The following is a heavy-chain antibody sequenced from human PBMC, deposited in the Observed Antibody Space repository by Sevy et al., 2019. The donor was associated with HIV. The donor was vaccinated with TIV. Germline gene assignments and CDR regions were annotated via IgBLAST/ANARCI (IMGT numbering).Heavy chain of an antibody. CDR1: GGTFSSYA. D-gene: IGHD3-22*01. Sequence: ASVKVSCKASGGTFSSYAISWVRQAPGQGLEWMGGIIPIFGTANYAQKFQGRVTITADESTSTAYMELSSLRSEDTAVYYCARMGTYYYDSSGYLTPLDYWGQGTLVTVPS. V-gene: IGHV1-69*13. CDR3: ARMGTYYYDSSGYLTPLDY. CDR2: IIPIFGTA. J-gene: IGHJ4*02.